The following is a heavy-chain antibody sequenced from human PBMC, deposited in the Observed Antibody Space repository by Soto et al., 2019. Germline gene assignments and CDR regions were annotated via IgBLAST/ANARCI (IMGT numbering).Heavy chain of an antibody. D-gene: IGHD2-15*01. CDR3: AKRGRRFDP. V-gene: IGHV3-23*01. CDR2: LSRGGGDT. J-gene: IGHJ5*02. CDR1: GFTFSNYA. Sequence: EVQLLESGGGLVQPGGSLRLSCAASGFTFSNYAMSWVRQAPGKGLEWVSFLSRGGGDTYYADSVKGGFTITRDNYKDTLYLHMNSVRAEDTAVYYCAKRGRRFDPWGQGTLVTVSS.